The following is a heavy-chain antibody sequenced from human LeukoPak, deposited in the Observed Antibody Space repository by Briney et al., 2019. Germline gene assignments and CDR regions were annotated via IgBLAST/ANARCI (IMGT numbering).Heavy chain of an antibody. J-gene: IGHJ4*02. D-gene: IGHD7-27*01. CDR1: GFAFTNAW. CDR3: AKDGGLWVSAHWGDS. V-gene: IGHV3-23*01. CDR2: ITTSDGNT. Sequence: GGSLRLSCAASGFAFTNAWMNWVRQAPGKGLEWVPTITTSDGNTCYADSVKGRFTVSRDNSKNTLFLQMNSLRAEDTAVYYCAKDGGLWVSAHWGDSWGRGTLVTVSS.